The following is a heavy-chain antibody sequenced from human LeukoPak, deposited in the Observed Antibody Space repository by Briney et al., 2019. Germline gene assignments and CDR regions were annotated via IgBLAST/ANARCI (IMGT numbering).Heavy chain of an antibody. J-gene: IGHJ4*02. Sequence: GGSLRLSCAASGFTVSSNYMSWVRQAPGKGLEWVSVIYSGGSTYYAESVKGGFTTSTDNSKNTLYFQMNSLRAEDKAVYYCASTGGSSSSVYCAYWGEGTLVTVSS. CDR1: GFTVSSNY. V-gene: IGHV3-66*01. D-gene: IGHD6-6*01. CDR3: ASTGGSSSSVYCAY. CDR2: IYSGGST.